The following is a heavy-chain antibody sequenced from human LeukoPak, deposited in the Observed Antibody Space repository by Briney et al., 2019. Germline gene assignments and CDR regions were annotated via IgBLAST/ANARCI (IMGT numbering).Heavy chain of an antibody. D-gene: IGHD6-19*01. J-gene: IGHJ4*02. CDR1: GGSISSSSYY. CDR3: ARVRYSSGWPDY. CDR2: IYYSGST. V-gene: IGHV4-61*05. Sequence: SETLSLTCTVSGGSISSSSYYWGWIRQPPGKGLEWIGYIYYSGSTNYNPSLKSRVTISVDTSKNQFSLKLSSVTAADTAVYYCARVRYSSGWPDYWGQGTLVTVSS.